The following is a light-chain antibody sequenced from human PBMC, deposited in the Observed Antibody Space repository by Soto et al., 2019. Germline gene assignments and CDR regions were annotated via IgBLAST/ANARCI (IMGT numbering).Light chain of an antibody. J-gene: IGKJ1*01. CDR3: HQRFTWPWT. V-gene: IGKV3-15*01. CDR2: GAS. Sequence: EIVMTQSPATLSVSPGGRATLSCRASQSISDTLAWYQQKPGQAPRLLIHGASTRATGFPARFSGSGSGTDFTLTISSLQSEDFAVYYCHQRFTWPWTFGQGTKVDIK. CDR1: QSISDT.